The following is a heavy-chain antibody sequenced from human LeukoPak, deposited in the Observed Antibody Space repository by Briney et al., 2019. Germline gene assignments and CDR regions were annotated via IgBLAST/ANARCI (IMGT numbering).Heavy chain of an antibody. CDR1: GYTFTSYG. CDR3: ARDLGSVVAATGYNWFYP. J-gene: IGHJ5*02. Sequence: ASVKVSCKASGYTFTSYGISWVRQAPGQGLEWMGWISAYNGNTNYAQKLQGRVTMTTDTSTSTAYMELRSLRSDDTAVYYCARDLGSVVAATGYNWFYPWGQGTLVTVSS. D-gene: IGHD2-15*01. V-gene: IGHV1-18*01. CDR2: ISAYNGNT.